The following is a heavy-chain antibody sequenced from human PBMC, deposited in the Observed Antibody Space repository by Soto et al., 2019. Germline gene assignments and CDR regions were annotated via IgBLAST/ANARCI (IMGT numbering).Heavy chain of an antibody. Sequence: QITLKESGPPLVKPTQTLTLTCTFSGFSLSTSGVGVGWIRQPPGKALEWLALIYWDDDKRYSPSLKSRLTIPKETPKNQVVLTMTNMDPVDTATSYCAHSRVFALDVWGQGTTVTVSS. CDR3: AHSRVFALDV. D-gene: IGHD6-13*01. CDR1: GFSLSTSGVG. CDR2: IYWDDDK. J-gene: IGHJ6*02. V-gene: IGHV2-5*02.